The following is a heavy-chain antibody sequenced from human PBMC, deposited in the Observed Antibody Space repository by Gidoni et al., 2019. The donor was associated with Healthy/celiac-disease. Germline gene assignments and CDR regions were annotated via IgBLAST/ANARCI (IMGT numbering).Heavy chain of an antibody. CDR3: ATVFGEGGDAFDI. Sequence: EVQLVESGGGLVQPGRSLRLSCAASGFTFDDYAMHWVRQAPGKGLEWVSGISWNSGSIGYADSVKGRFTISRDNAKNSLYLQMNSLRAEDTALYYCATVFGEGGDAFDIWGQGTMVTVSS. V-gene: IGHV3-9*01. J-gene: IGHJ3*02. CDR2: ISWNSGSI. D-gene: IGHD1-20*01. CDR1: GFTFDDYA.